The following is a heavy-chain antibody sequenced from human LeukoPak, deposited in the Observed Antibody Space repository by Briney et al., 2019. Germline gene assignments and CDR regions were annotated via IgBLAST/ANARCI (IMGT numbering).Heavy chain of an antibody. D-gene: IGHD3-9*01. CDR3: ARDSGYFDWLLEGY. J-gene: IGHJ4*02. V-gene: IGHV1-69*04. CDR1: GGTFSSYA. CDR2: IIPILGIA. Sequence: ASVKVSCKASGGTFSSYAISWVRQAPGQGLEWMGRIIPILGIANYAQKFQGRVTITADKSTSTAYMELSSLRSEDTAVYYCARDSGYFDWLLEGYWGQGTLVTVSS.